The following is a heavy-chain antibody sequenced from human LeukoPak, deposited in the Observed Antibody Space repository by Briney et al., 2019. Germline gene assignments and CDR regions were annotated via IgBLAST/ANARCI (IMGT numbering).Heavy chain of an antibody. D-gene: IGHD4-17*01. J-gene: IGHJ4*02. Sequence: AVSLRFSCAASGFTFSSNAMSWVRTAPGKGLEWVSATSGSGASTYYADSVKGRFTIPIDITTNTLYLQMHSLRATAASVYYCAKDNYGDYGLDYWGQGTLVTVSS. CDR1: GFTFSSNA. CDR3: AKDNYGDYGLDY. CDR2: TSGSGAST. V-gene: IGHV3-23*01.